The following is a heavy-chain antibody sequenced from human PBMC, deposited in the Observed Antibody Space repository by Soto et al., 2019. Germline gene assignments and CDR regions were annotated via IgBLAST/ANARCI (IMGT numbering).Heavy chain of an antibody. Sequence: EVQVLESGGGLVQPGGSLRLSCVASGFTFSRYAMNWVRQAPGKGLEWVSTISDSGSTYYTDSVKGRFTISRDNSKNTLYLQMHNLSAEDTAVYYCAKGAEGICSSPSCLYYFDYWGQGTLVTVSS. CDR1: GFTFSRYA. CDR2: ISDSGST. J-gene: IGHJ4*02. CDR3: AKGAEGICSSPSCLYYFDY. V-gene: IGHV3-23*01. D-gene: IGHD2-2*01.